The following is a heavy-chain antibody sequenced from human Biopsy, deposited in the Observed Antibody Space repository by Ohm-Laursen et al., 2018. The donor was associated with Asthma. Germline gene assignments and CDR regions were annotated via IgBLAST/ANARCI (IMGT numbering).Heavy chain of an antibody. CDR2: ISYDGSNK. CDR1: GFTFSSYG. D-gene: IGHD4-23*01. J-gene: IGHJ3*02. CDR3: ARGNHHLDYGGNSGAFNI. V-gene: IGHV3-30*03. Sequence: SLRLSCAASGFTFSSYGMHWVRQAPGKGLEWVAVISYDGSNKYYADSVKGRFTISRDNSKNTLYLQMNSLRAEDTAVYYCARGNHHLDYGGNSGAFNIWGQGTMVTVSS.